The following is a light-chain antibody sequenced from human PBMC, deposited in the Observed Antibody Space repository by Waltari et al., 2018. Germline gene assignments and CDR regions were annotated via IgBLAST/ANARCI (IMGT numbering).Light chain of an antibody. CDR2: DAS. J-gene: IGKJ1*01. Sequence: EIVLTQSPGTLSLSPGQRATLSCRASQSVGKYLAWYQQKPGQAPRLLIYDASTRATGIPDRFSGSASGTDFSLTISRLEPEDFAVYYCQKYVNLPATFGQGTKVEIK. CDR1: QSVGKY. V-gene: IGKV3-20*01. CDR3: QKYVNLPAT.